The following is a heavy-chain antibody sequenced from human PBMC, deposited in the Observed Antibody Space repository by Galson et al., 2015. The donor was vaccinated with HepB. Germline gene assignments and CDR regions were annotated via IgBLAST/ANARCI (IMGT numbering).Heavy chain of an antibody. CDR1: GLTFSSYA. CDR3: AKDLAIGLRGEFDY. V-gene: IGHV3-23*01. Sequence: SLRLSCAASGLTFSSYAMSWVRQAPGKGLEWVSAISGSGGSTYYADSVKGRFTISRDNSKNTLYLQMNSLRAEDTAVYYCAKDLAIGLRGEFDYWGQGTLVTVSS. CDR2: ISGSGGST. D-gene: IGHD3-16*01. J-gene: IGHJ4*02.